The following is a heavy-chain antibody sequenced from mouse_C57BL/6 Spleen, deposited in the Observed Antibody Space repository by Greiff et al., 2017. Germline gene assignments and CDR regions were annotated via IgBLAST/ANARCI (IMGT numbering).Heavy chain of an antibody. Sequence: QVQLQQPGAELVKPGASVKLSCKASGYTFTSYCMHWVKQRPGQGLEWIGNINPSNGGTNYNEKFKSKATLTVDKSSSTACMQLSNLTSEDSADYYCGRGDGGSIDYWGQGTTVTVSS. CDR3: GRGDGGSIDY. J-gene: IGHJ2*01. CDR2: INPSNGGT. CDR1: GYTFTSYC. D-gene: IGHD1-1*01. V-gene: IGHV1-53*01.